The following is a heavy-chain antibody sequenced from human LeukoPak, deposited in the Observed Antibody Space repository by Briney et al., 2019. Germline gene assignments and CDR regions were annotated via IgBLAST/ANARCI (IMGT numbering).Heavy chain of an antibody. D-gene: IGHD3-10*01. CDR1: GFTFSSYS. J-gene: IGHJ6*04. CDR3: ARDGVVGLWFGELRVSGMDV. Sequence: GGSLRLSCAASGFTFSSYSMNWVRQAPGKGLEWVSSISSSSYIYYADSVKGRFTISRDNAKNSLYLQMNSLRAEDTAVYYCARDGVVGLWFGELRVSGMDVWGKGTTVTVSS. V-gene: IGHV3-21*01. CDR2: ISSSSYI.